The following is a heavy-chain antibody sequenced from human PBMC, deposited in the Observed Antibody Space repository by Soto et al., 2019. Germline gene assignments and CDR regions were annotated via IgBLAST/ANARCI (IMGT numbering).Heavy chain of an antibody. Sequence: PGGSLRLSCTASGCIFSNYAMNWVRQAPGRGLEWVSTVSKTGGDTYYVDSVKGRFTISRDSSKSTVFLQMHSLRDEDTAIYYCARYIRGPSYYMDVWGKGTSVTVSS. CDR2: VSKTGGDT. V-gene: IGHV3-23*01. D-gene: IGHD5-18*01. J-gene: IGHJ6*03. CDR1: GCIFSNYA. CDR3: ARYIRGPSYYMDV.